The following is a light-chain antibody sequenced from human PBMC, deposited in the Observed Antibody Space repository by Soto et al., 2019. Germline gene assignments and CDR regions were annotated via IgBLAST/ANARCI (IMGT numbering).Light chain of an antibody. Sequence: DIQMTQSPSSLSASVGDRVTITCRASQSISYYLNWYQQKQGRAPRLLIYSTSTLQSGVPSKFSRSAPRTDFTLTISSLQPDDFATYYCQQSYSTPWTFGQGTKVDIK. CDR3: QQSYSTPWT. V-gene: IGKV1-39*01. J-gene: IGKJ1*01. CDR1: QSISYY. CDR2: STS.